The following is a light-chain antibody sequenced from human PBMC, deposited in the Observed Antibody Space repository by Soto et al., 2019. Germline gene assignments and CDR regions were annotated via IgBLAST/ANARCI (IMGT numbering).Light chain of an antibody. CDR1: SGSVSSSYY. J-gene: IGLJ2*01. CDR3: VLFMGSGIWA. Sequence: QAVVTQEPSFSVSPGGTVTLTCGLNSGSVSSSYYPNWYQQTPGQAPRALIYNTNIRSSGVPDRFSGSILGNKAALTITGAQADDESDHYCVLFMGSGIWAFGGGTKVTVL. CDR2: NTN. V-gene: IGLV8-61*01.